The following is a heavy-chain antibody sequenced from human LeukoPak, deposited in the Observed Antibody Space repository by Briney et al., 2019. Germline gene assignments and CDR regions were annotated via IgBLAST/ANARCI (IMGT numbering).Heavy chain of an antibody. CDR3: AKSRSVAGHGGDAFDI. V-gene: IGHV3-9*03. Sequence: AGGSLRLSCAASGFIFGDYAMHWVRQAPGKGLEWVSGISWNSGSIGYADSVKGRFTISRDNAKNSLYMQMNSLRAEDMALYYCAKSRSVAGHGGDAFDIWGEGTMVTVSS. J-gene: IGHJ3*02. CDR2: ISWNSGSI. D-gene: IGHD6-19*01. CDR1: GFIFGDYA.